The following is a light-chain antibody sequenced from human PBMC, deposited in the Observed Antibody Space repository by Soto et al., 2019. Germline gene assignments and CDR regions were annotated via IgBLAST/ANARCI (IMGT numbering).Light chain of an antibody. J-gene: IGLJ1*01. Sequence: NFMLTQPHSGSESPGKTVTISCSRSSRYMTSSYVQWYQQRPGSAPIIVIFEDSQRPSGVPDRFSGSVDSSSNSASLTISGLQTEDEADYYCHSSGDSNPYAFGRGTMVPV. CDR3: HSSGDSNPYA. CDR2: EDS. V-gene: IGLV6-57*04. CDR1: SRYMTSSY.